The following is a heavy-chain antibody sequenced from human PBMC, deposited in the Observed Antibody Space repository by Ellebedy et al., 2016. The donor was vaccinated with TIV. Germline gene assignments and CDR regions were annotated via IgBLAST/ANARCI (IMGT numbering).Heavy chain of an antibody. CDR1: GGTFSGYY. D-gene: IGHD4-17*01. Sequence: MPSETLSLTCAVYGGTFSGYYWSWIRQPPGKGLEWIGEINHSGSTNYNPSLKRRVTISVDTSKTQFSLKLSSVTAADTAVYYCARAPYGAYRYFDLWGRGTLVTVSS. J-gene: IGHJ2*01. V-gene: IGHV4-34*01. CDR3: ARAPYGAYRYFDL. CDR2: INHSGST.